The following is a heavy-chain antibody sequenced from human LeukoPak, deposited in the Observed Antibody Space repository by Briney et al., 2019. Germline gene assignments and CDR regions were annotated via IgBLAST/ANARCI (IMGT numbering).Heavy chain of an antibody. D-gene: IGHD3-16*01. CDR3: AKGRASHEY. J-gene: IGHJ4*02. CDR1: VYSISSGYY. Sequence: SETLSLTCAVSVYSISSGYYWGWIRQPPGKGLEWIGSIYYSGTTNYNPSLKSRVTISIDTSKNQFSLELTSVTAADTAVFYCAKGRASHEYWGQGILVTVSS. CDR2: IYYSGTT. V-gene: IGHV4-38-2*01.